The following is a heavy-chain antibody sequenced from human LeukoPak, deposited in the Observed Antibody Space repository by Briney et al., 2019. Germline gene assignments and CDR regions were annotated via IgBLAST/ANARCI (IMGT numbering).Heavy chain of an antibody. D-gene: IGHD5-12*01. CDR3: ARDPYMVATAPGY. V-gene: IGHV1-2*02. J-gene: IGHJ4*02. Sequence: GASVKVSCKASGYTFTGYYMHWVRQAPGQGLEWMGWINPNSGGTNYAQKFQGRDTMTRDTSISTAYMELSRLRSDDTAVYYCARDPYMVATAPGYWGQGTLVTVSS. CDR1: GYTFTGYY. CDR2: INPNSGGT.